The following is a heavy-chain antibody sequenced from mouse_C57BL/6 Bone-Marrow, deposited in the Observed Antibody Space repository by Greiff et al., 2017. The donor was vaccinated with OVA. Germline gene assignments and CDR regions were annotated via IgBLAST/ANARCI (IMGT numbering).Heavy chain of an antibody. CDR2: ISYSGST. D-gene: IGHD2-5*01. CDR1: GYSITSDY. J-gene: IGHJ2*01. V-gene: IGHV3-8*01. CDR3: ARAGTYYSNWYYFDD. Sequence: EVKVVESGPGLAKPSQTLSLTCSVTGYSITSDYWNWIRKFPGNKLEYMGYISYSGSTYYNPSLKRRISITRDTSKNQYYLQLNSVTTEDTATYYCARAGTYYSNWYYFDDWGQGTTLTVSA.